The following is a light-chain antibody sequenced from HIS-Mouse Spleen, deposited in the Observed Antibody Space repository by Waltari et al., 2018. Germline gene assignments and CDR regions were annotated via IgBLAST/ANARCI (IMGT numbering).Light chain of an antibody. CDR3: MQGTHWLLT. Sequence: DVVMTQSPLSLHVTLGQPASISCRSSQSLVHSDGNTYLNWFQQRPGQSPRRLIYKVSNRDSGVPDRFSGSGSGTDFTLKISRVEAEDVGVYYCMQGTHWLLTFGGGTKVEIK. CDR2: KVS. CDR1: QSLVHSDGNTY. V-gene: IGKV2-30*02. J-gene: IGKJ4*01.